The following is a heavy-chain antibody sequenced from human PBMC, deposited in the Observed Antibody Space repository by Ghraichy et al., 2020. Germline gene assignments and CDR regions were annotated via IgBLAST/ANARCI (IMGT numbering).Heavy chain of an antibody. J-gene: IGHJ4*02. CDR2: ISGSGGST. Sequence: GGSLRLSCAASGFTFSSYAMSWVRQAPGKGLEWVSAISGSGGSTYYADSVKGRFTISRDNSKNTLYLQMNSLRAEDTAVYYCAKPSIYYYDSSGYLDYWGQGTLVTVSS. V-gene: IGHV3-23*01. CDR3: AKPSIYYYDSSGYLDY. CDR1: GFTFSSYA. D-gene: IGHD3-22*01.